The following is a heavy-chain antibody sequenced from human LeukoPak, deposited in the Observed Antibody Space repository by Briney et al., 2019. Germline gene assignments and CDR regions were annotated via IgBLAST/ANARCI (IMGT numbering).Heavy chain of an antibody. CDR2: INTNTGNP. V-gene: IGHV7-4-1*02. D-gene: IGHD2-2*01. CDR1: GXTXXXYG. J-gene: IGHJ4*02. CDR3: ARVGSTSCYLS. Sequence: GXTXXXYGIXXXXQAPXQGXXWMGWINTNTGNPTYAQGFTGRFVFSLDTSVSTAYLQISSLKAEDTAVYYCARVGSTSCYLSWGQGTLVTVSS.